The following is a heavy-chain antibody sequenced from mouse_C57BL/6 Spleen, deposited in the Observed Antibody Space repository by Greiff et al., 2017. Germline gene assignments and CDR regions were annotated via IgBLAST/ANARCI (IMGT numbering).Heavy chain of an antibody. V-gene: IGHV1-19*01. J-gene: IGHJ2*01. Sequence: VQLQQSGPVLVKPGASVKMSCKASGYTFTDYYMNWVKQSHGKSLEWIGVINPYNGGTSYNQKFKGKATLTVDKSSSTAYMELNSLTSEDSAVYYCARGAGYYLDYWGQGTTLTVSS. CDR1: GYTFTDYY. D-gene: IGHD3-3*01. CDR3: ARGAGYYLDY. CDR2: INPYNGGT.